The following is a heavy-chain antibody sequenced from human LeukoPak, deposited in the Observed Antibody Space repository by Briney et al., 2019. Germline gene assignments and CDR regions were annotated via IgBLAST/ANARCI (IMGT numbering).Heavy chain of an antibody. CDR2: IYHSGST. Sequence: PSXTLSLTCAVSGYSISSGYYWGWIRQPPGKGLEWIGSIYHSGSTYYNPSLKSRVTISVDTSKNQFSLKLSSVTAADTAVYYCARRDSSGCNDYWGQGTLVTVSS. CDR3: ARRDSSGCNDY. J-gene: IGHJ4*02. CDR1: GYSISSGYY. D-gene: IGHD6-19*01. V-gene: IGHV4-38-2*01.